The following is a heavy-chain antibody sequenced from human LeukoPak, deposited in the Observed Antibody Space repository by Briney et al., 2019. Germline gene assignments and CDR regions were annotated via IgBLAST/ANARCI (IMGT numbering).Heavy chain of an antibody. CDR3: ARDPAMTFNWFDP. Sequence: PSETLSLTCAVSGYSIGSGYYWAWIRQPPGKGLEWIASIYHSGTAYSNPSLQSRVTLSVDTSKNQFSLEMSSVTAADTAVYYCARDPAMTFNWFDPWGQGTLVTVSS. V-gene: IGHV4-38-2*02. CDR2: IYHSGTA. CDR1: GYSIGSGYY. J-gene: IGHJ5*02. D-gene: IGHD2-21*02.